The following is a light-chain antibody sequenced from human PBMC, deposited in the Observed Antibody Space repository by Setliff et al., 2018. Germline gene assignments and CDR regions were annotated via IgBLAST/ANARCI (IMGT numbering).Light chain of an antibody. J-gene: IGLJ1*01. CDR3: ATWDDSLNGYV. V-gene: IGLV2-11*01. CDR2: DVS. CDR1: SSDVGGYNY. Sequence: QSVLAQPRSVSGSPGQSVTISCTGTSSDVGGYNYVSWYQQHPGKAPKLMIYDVSKRPSGVPDRFSGPKSGNTASLTISGLQAEDEADYHCATWDDSLNGYVFASGTKVTVL.